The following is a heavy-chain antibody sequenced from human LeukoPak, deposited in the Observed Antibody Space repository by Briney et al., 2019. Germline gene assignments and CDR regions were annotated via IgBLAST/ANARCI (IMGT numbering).Heavy chain of an antibody. Sequence: GGSLRLSCAASGLSFGAHAMHWVRQAPGMGLEWVSGVGGGGQRTHYADSVKGRFTISRDNSKNTLYLQMNSLRVEDTAVYYCAGRPTGYSSGYIHWGQGTLVTVSS. V-gene: IGHV3-23*01. J-gene: IGHJ4*02. CDR2: VGGGGQRT. D-gene: IGHD5-18*01. CDR1: GLSFGAHA. CDR3: AGRPTGYSSGYIH.